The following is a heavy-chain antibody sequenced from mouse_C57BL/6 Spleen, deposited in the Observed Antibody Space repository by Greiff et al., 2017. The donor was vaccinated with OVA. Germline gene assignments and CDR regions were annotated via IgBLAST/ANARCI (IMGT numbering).Heavy chain of an antibody. CDR1: GYAFSSYW. Sequence: QVQLQQSGPELVKPGASVKISCKASGYAFSSYWMNWVKQRPGKGLEWIGRIYPGDGDTNYNGKFKGKATLTADKSSSTAYMQLSSLTSEDSAVYFCARSGSSFYAMDYWGQGTSVTVSS. D-gene: IGHD1-1*01. J-gene: IGHJ4*01. CDR3: ARSGSSFYAMDY. CDR2: IYPGDGDT. V-gene: IGHV1-82*01.